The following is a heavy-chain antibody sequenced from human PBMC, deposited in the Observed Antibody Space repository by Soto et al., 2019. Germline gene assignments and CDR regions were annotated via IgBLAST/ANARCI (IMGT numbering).Heavy chain of an antibody. CDR3: ARRRDSSSSDYFDY. CDR1: GYSFTSYW. D-gene: IGHD6-6*01. V-gene: IGHV5-51*01. J-gene: IGHJ4*02. Sequence: GESLKISCQGSGYSFTSYWIGWVRQMPGKGLEWMGIIYPGDSDTRYSPSFQGQVTISADKSISTAYLQWSSLKASDTTMYYCARRRDSSSSDYFDYWGQGTLVTVSS. CDR2: IYPGDSDT.